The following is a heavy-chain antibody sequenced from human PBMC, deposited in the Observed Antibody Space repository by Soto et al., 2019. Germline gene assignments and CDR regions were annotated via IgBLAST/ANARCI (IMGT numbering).Heavy chain of an antibody. CDR2: ISAYNGNT. J-gene: IGHJ6*02. V-gene: IGHV1-18*04. D-gene: IGHD2-2*01. CDR3: ARDSRDCSSTSCPSAYDYYYYGMDV. CDR1: GYTFTSYG. Sequence: WASVKVSCKASGYTFTSYGISWVRQAPGQGLEWMGWISAYNGNTNYAPKLQGRVTMTTDTSTSTAYMELRSLRSDDTAVYYCARDSRDCSSTSCPSAYDYYYYGMDVWGQGTTVTVSS.